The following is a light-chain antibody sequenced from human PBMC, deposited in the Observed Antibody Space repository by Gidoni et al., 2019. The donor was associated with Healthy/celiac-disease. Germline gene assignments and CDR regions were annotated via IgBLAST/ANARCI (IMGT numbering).Light chain of an antibody. Sequence: EIVMTQSPATLSVSPGERAPLSCRASQSVSSNLAWYQQKPGHAPRLLIYGASTRATGIPARFRGSGSGTEFTLTISSLQSEDFAVYYCQQYNNWHQTFGQGTKVEIK. CDR1: QSVSSN. V-gene: IGKV3-15*01. CDR3: QQYNNWHQT. CDR2: GAS. J-gene: IGKJ1*01.